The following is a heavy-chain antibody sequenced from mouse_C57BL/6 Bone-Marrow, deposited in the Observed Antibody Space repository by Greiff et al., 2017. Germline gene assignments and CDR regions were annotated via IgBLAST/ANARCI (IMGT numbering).Heavy chain of an antibody. V-gene: IGHV5-4*01. CDR2: ISDGGSYT. D-gene: IGHD1-1*01. J-gene: IGHJ4*01. CDR3: AREIPDYCSSFYCAMDY. CDR1: GFTFSSYA. Sequence: DVKLVESGGGLVKPGGSLKLSCAASGFTFSSYAMSWVRQTPEKRLEWVATISDGGSYTYYPDNVKGRFTISRDNAKNNLYLQMSHLKSEDTAMYYCAREIPDYCSSFYCAMDYWGQGTSVTVSS.